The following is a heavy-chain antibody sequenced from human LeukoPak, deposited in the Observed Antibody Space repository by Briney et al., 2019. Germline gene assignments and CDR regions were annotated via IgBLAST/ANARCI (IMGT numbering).Heavy chain of an antibody. J-gene: IGHJ4*02. Sequence: GESLKISCNGSGYXFSSHWICWVRQMPGKGLEWVGIIYPGDSDTRYSPSFEGQVTISADKSISTAYLQWSRLKASDTATYFCVRQTVDSSSWSGPHFWGQGTLVTVSS. V-gene: IGHV5-51*01. CDR3: VRQTVDSSSWSGPHF. CDR1: GYXFSSHW. CDR2: IYPGDSDT. D-gene: IGHD6-13*01.